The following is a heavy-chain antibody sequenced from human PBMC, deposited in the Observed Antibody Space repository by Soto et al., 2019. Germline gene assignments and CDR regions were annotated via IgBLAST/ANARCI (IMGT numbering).Heavy chain of an antibody. J-gene: IGHJ6*02. V-gene: IGHV3-23*01. CDR3: DKDTNSYDSSGITPYHNLLCCYYGMDV. CDR2: ISGSGGST. CDR1: GFTFSSYA. Sequence: GGSLRLSCAASGFTFSSYAMSWVRQAPGKGLEWVSAISGSGGSTYYADSVKGRFTISRDNSKNTLYLQMNSLRAEDTAVYYCDKDTNSYDSSGITPYHNLLCCYYGMDVWGQGTTVTVSS. D-gene: IGHD3-22*01.